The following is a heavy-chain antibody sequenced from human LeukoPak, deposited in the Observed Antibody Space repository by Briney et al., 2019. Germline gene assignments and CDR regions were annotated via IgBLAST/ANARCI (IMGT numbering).Heavy chain of an antibody. CDR2: MNPNSGNT. D-gene: IGHD3-3*01. J-gene: IGHJ6*03. CDR3: AREGRSHPYYYYMDV. CDR1: VYTFTSYD. V-gene: IGHV1-8*03. Sequence: ASVKVSCKACVYTFTSYDINWVRQAPGQGLEWMGWMNPNSGNTGYAQKFQGRVTITRNTSISTAYMELSSLRSEDTAVYYCAREGRSHPYYYYMDVWGKGTTVTVSS.